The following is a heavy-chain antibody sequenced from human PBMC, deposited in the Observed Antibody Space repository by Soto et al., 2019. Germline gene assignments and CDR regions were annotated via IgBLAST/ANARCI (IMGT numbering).Heavy chain of an antibody. Sequence: EVQLVESGGGRVTPGGSWRLSVAASGFTFGGFRLNWVGQAPGKGLEWVSSITIGGNYIYYADSVQGRFTISRDNAKNSLYLQMNSLRVEDTAVYYCARDPTVSYYFDYWGQGTLVTVSS. CDR2: ITIGGNYI. CDR1: GFTFGGFR. V-gene: IGHV3-21*01. J-gene: IGHJ4*02. D-gene: IGHD4-4*01. CDR3: ARDPTVSYYFDY.